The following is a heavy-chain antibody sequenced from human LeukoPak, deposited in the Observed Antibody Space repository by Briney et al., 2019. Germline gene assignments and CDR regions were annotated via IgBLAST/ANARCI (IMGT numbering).Heavy chain of an antibody. J-gene: IGHJ3*01. CDR1: GYTFTGYY. CDR2: INPNSGGT. CDR3: ARPQGEYYYDSSGLIXAFDX. D-gene: IGHD3-22*01. V-gene: IGHV1-2*06. Sequence: ASVKVSCKASGYTFTGYYMHWVRQAPGQGLEWMGRINPNSGGTNYAQKFQGRVTMTRDTSISTAYMELSRLRSDDTAVYYCARPQGEYYYDSSGLIXAFDXXGQGXMVTVSS.